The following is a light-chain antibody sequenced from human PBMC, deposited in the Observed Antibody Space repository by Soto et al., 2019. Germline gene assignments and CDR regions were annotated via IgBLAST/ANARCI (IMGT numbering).Light chain of an antibody. Sequence: QSVLTQSPSASASLGASVKLTCTLSSGHSRYAIAWHQQQPEKGPRYLMKCNIDGSHSKGDGIPDRFSGSSSGAERYLTISSLQSEDEGDYYCQTWATGIPVFGGGTKLTVL. CDR2: CNIDGSH. V-gene: IGLV4-69*01. CDR1: SGHSRYA. J-gene: IGLJ2*01. CDR3: QTWATGIPV.